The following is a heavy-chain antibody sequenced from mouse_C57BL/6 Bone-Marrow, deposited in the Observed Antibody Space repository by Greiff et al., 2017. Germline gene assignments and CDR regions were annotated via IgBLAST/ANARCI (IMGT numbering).Heavy chain of an antibody. J-gene: IGHJ4*01. CDR1: GYTFTSYW. Sequence: QVQLQQSGTELVKPGASVKLSCKASGYTFTSYWMHWVKQRPGQGLEWIGNINPSNGGTNYNEKFKSKATLTVDKSSSTAYMQLSSLTSEDSAVYYCVSLMVTRYYAMDYWGQGTSVTVSS. CDR3: VSLMVTRYYAMDY. D-gene: IGHD2-3*01. V-gene: IGHV1-53*01. CDR2: INPSNGGT.